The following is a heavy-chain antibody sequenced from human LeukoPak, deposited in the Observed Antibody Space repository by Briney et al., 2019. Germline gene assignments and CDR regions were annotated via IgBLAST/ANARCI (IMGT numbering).Heavy chain of an antibody. CDR1: GFTFSSYG. Sequence: QSGGSLRLSCAASGFTFSSYGMHWVRQAPGKGLEWVAVIWYDGSNKYYADSVKGRFTISRDNSKNTLYLQMNSLRAEDTAVYYCARGGTTTVTRVRRPNYNWFDPWGQGTLVTVSS. V-gene: IGHV3-33*01. CDR2: IWYDGSNK. D-gene: IGHD4-17*01. CDR3: ARGGTTTVTRVRRPNYNWFDP. J-gene: IGHJ5*02.